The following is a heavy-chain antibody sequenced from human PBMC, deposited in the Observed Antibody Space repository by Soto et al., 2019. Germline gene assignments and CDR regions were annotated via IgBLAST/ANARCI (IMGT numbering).Heavy chain of an antibody. Sequence: VQLQGSGPGLLKPSQTLSLTCTVSGASVNTGDYYWSYIRQPPGKGLEWLGYIFYSGDTYYNPSLKSRATISLNTSRNQFSVTLTSVTDADTALYYCVGTGTTDDFWGQGTLVTVSS. D-gene: IGHD1-7*01. CDR2: IFYSGDT. CDR3: VGTGTTDDF. CDR1: GASVNTGDYY. V-gene: IGHV4-30-4*01. J-gene: IGHJ1*01.